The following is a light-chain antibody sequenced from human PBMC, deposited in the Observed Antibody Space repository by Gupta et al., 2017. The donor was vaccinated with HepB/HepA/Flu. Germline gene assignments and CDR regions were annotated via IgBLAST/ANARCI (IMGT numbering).Light chain of an antibody. CDR2: GAS. CDR1: QSVSSSY. J-gene: IGKJ3*01. CDR3: QQDGSSPFT. Sequence: EIVLTQSPGTLSLSPGERATLSCRASQSVSSSYLAWYQQNPGQAPRLLIYGASSRATGIPDRFSGSGSGTDFTLTISRLEPEDFAVYYCQQDGSSPFTFGPGTKVDIK. V-gene: IGKV3-20*01.